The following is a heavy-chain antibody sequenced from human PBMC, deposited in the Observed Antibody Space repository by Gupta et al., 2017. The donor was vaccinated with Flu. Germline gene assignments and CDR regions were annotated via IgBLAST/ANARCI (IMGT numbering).Heavy chain of an antibody. CDR3: TRISVTGGSNDY. J-gene: IGHJ4*02. D-gene: IGHD2-21*02. Sequence: EVQLVESGGGLVQPGGSLKLSCAASGFTFSGSAMHWVRQASGKGLEWVGRIRSKANSYATAYAASVKGRFTISRDDSKNTAYLQMNSLKTEDTAVYYCTRISVTGGSNDYWGQGTLVTVSS. CDR1: GFTFSGSA. V-gene: IGHV3-73*02. CDR2: IRSKANSYAT.